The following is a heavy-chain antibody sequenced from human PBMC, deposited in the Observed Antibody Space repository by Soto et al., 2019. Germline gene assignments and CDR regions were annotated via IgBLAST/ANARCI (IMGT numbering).Heavy chain of an antibody. CDR1: GGSFSGYY. D-gene: IGHD3-9*01. Sequence: SETLSLTCAVYGGSFSGYYWSWIRQPPGKGLEWIGEINHSGSTNYNPSLKSRVTISVDRSKNQFSLKLSSVTAADTAVYYCARVANTIIFDYWGQGTLVTVSS. V-gene: IGHV4-34*01. CDR2: INHSGST. J-gene: IGHJ4*02. CDR3: ARVANTIIFDY.